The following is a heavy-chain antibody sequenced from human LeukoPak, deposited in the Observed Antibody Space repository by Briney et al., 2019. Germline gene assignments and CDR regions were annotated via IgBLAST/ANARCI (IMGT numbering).Heavy chain of an antibody. CDR3: ARYCSGGSCYTRQFDY. CDR2: IYYSGST. CDR1: GGSISSSSYY. J-gene: IGHJ4*02. Sequence: SETLSLTCTVSGGSISSSSYYWGWIRQPPGKGLEWIGSIYYSGSTYYNPSLKSRVTISVDTSKNQFSLKLSSVTAADTAVYYCARYCSGGSCYTRQFDYWGQGTLVTVSS. D-gene: IGHD2-15*01. V-gene: IGHV4-39*07.